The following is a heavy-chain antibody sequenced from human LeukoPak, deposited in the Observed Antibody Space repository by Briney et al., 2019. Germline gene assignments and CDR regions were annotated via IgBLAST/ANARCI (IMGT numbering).Heavy chain of an antibody. CDR2: ISSSSSHI. Sequence: GSLRLSCAASSFTFSSYSMNWVRQAPGKGLERVSFISSSSSHIFYVDSVKGRFTISRDNAKNSLYLQMDSLRAEDTAVYFCARSLSRSEVPRSRPFDPWGQGTLVIVSS. J-gene: IGHJ5*02. CDR3: ARSLSRSEVPRSRPFDP. CDR1: SFTFSSYS. V-gene: IGHV3-21*01. D-gene: IGHD2-15*01.